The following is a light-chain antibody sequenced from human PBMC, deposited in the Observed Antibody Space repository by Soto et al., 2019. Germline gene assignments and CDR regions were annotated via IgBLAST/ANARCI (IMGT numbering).Light chain of an antibody. J-gene: IGLJ1*01. CDR1: NIGSKS. CDR2: DDS. CDR3: QVWDSSSDHPEV. Sequence: SYELTQPPSVSVAPGQTAKITCGGNNIGSKSEHWYQQKPGQAPVLVVYDDSDRPSGIPERFSGSNSGNTATLTISRVEAGDEADYYCQVWDSSSDHPEVFGTGTKVTVL. V-gene: IGLV3-21*02.